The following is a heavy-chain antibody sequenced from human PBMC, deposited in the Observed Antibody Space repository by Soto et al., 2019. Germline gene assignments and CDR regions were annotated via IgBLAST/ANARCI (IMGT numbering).Heavy chain of an antibody. CDR3: ASDSPTVAGRFDC. Sequence: PSETLSLTCTVSGDSVSSTYWTWIRQPAEKGLEWIGRIYTSGSFNYNPSLKSRVTISVDTSKNQISLNLRSVTAADPAVYYCASDSPTVAGRFDCWGQGTLVTVSS. CDR1: GDSVSSTY. V-gene: IGHV4-4*07. J-gene: IGHJ4*02. CDR2: IYTSGSF. D-gene: IGHD6-19*01.